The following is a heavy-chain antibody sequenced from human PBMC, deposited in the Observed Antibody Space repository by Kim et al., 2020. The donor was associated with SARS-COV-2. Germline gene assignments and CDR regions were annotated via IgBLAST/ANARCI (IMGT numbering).Heavy chain of an antibody. CDR1: GFTFSDYY. CDR2: ISSSSSYT. CDR3: ARVVDSSWNRPRGDWLDP. D-gene: IGHD6-13*01. J-gene: IGHJ5*02. V-gene: IGHV3-11*06. Sequence: GGSLRLSCAASGFTFSDYYMSWIRQAPGKGLEWVSYISSSSSYTNYADSVKGRFTISRDNAKNSLYLQMNSLRAEDTAVYYCARVVDSSWNRPRGDWLDPWGQGTLVTVSS.